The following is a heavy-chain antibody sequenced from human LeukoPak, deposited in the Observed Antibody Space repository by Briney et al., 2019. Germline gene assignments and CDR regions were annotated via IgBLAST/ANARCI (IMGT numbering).Heavy chain of an antibody. V-gene: IGHV4-34*01. CDR1: GGSFSGYY. CDR2: INHSGST. Sequence: SETLSLTCAVYGGSFSGYYWGWIRQPPGKGLEWIGEINHSGSTNYNPSLKSRVTISVDTSKNQFSLKLSSVTAADTAVYYCARGNYYDSSGLDYWGQGTLVTVSS. J-gene: IGHJ4*02. CDR3: ARGNYYDSSGLDY. D-gene: IGHD3-22*01.